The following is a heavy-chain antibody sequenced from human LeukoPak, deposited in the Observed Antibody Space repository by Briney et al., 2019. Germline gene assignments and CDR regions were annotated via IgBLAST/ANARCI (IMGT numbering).Heavy chain of an antibody. D-gene: IGHD4-17*01. CDR1: GGTFSSYT. CDR3: ARGSPVTTVALDY. J-gene: IGHJ4*02. CDR2: IIPILGIA. Sequence: GSSVTVPCKASGGTFSSYTISWVRQAPGQGVEWMGRIIPILGIANYAQKFQGSVTITADNSTSTAYMELSSLRSADTAVYYCARGSPVTTVALDYWGQGTLVTVSS. V-gene: IGHV1-69*02.